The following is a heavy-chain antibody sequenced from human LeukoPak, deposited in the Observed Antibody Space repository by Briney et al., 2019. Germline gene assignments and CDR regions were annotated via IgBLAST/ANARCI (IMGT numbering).Heavy chain of an antibody. V-gene: IGHV4-34*01. D-gene: IGHD2-2*01. CDR1: GGSFSGYY. J-gene: IGHJ6*02. Sequence: KPSETLSLTCAVYGGSFSGYYWSWIRQPPGKGLEWIGEINHSGSTNYNPSLKSRVTMSVDTSKNQFSLKLSSVTAADTAVYYCARKGSLVPAYTSHYGMDVWGQGTTVTVSS. CDR3: ARKGSLVPAYTSHYGMDV. CDR2: INHSGST.